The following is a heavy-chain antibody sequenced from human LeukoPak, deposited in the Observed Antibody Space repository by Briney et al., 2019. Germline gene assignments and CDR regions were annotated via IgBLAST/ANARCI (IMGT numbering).Heavy chain of an antibody. CDR3: ARDYSQARPFDY. V-gene: IGHV3-48*03. Sequence: GGSLRLSCAASGFTFSSYEMNWVRQAPGKGLEWVSYISSSGSTIYYADSVRGRFTISRDNAKNSLYLQMNSLRAEDTAVYYGARDYSQARPFDYWGQGTLVTVSS. CDR1: GFTFSSYE. J-gene: IGHJ4*02. CDR2: ISSSGSTI. D-gene: IGHD2-15*01.